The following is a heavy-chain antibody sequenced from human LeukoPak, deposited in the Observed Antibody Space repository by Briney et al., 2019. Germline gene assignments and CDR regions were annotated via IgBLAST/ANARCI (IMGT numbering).Heavy chain of an antibody. CDR3: AKGYYYGSEIFDY. V-gene: IGHV3-23*01. Sequence: GSLRLSCAASGFTFSSYAMSWVRPAPGKGLEWVSAISGSGGSTYYADSVKGRFTISRDNSKNTLYLQMNSLRAEDTAVYYCAKGYYYGSEIFDYWGQGTLVTVSS. J-gene: IGHJ4*02. CDR2: ISGSGGST. D-gene: IGHD3-10*01. CDR1: GFTFSSYA.